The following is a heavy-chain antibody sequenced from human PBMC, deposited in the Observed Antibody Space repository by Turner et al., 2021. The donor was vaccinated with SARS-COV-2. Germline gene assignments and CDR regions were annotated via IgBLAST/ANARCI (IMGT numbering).Heavy chain of an antibody. CDR1: GFTFSSYA. Sequence: EVQLVESGGGLVQPGGSLSLSCAASGFTFSSYAMHWVRQAPGKGLVCVASINGDRTSTSYADSEKGRFTISRDKAKNTLYVQMSSLRAEDTAVYYCARSSAGAVDYWGQGTLVTVTS. CDR2: INGDRTST. D-gene: IGHD1-26*01. J-gene: IGHJ4*02. V-gene: IGHV3-74*01. CDR3: ARSSAGAVDY.